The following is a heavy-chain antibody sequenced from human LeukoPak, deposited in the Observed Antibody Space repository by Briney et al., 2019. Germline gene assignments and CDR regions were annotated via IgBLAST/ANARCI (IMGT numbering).Heavy chain of an antibody. Sequence: QTGRSLRLSCAASGFTSSRYGMHWVRQAPGKGLEWVAVISYDGYYKYYADSVKGRFTISRDNSKNTLFLQMNSLRGEDTAVYYCATSSEVAGSWLFAYWGQGTLVTVSS. D-gene: IGHD6-19*01. J-gene: IGHJ4*02. CDR1: GFTSSRYG. V-gene: IGHV3-30*03. CDR3: ATSSEVAGSWLFAY. CDR2: ISYDGYYK.